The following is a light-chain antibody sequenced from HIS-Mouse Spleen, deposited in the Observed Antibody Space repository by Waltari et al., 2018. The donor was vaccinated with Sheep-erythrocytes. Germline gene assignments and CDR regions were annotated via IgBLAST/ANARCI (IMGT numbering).Light chain of an antibody. V-gene: IGKV3-11*01. J-gene: IGKJ5*01. CDR2: DAS. CDR1: QSVSSY. CDR3: QQRSNWPPIT. Sequence: EIVLTQSPATLSCSPGERATLSCRASQSVSSYLAWYQQKPGQAPRLLIYDASNRATGIPARFSGSGFGTDFTLTISSLEPEDFAVYYCQQRSNWPPITFGQGTRLEIK.